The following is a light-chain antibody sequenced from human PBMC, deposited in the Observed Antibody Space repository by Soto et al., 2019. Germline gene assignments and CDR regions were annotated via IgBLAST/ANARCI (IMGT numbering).Light chain of an antibody. CDR1: RSVSSN. Sequence: EIVMTQSPATLSGSPGEGVTLSCRASRSVSSNLAWYQQKPGQAPRLLIYDASTRSTGIPARFSGSGSGTEFTLTISSLQSEDFAVYRCQQYHNWPGTFCPGTKVDIE. CDR2: DAS. J-gene: IGKJ3*01. CDR3: QQYHNWPGT. V-gene: IGKV3-15*01.